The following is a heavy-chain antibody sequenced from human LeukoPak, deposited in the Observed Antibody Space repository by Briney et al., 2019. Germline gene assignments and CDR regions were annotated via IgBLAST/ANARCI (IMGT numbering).Heavy chain of an antibody. D-gene: IGHD1-1*01. Sequence: PSETLSLTCTVSGGSISSGSYYWSWIRQPAGKGLEWIGRIYTSGSTNYNPSLKSRVTISVDTSKNQFSLKLSSVTAADTAVYYCAVETHGDWFDPWGQGTLVTVSS. CDR2: IYTSGST. CDR3: AVETHGDWFDP. V-gene: IGHV4-61*02. CDR1: GGSISSGSYY. J-gene: IGHJ5*02.